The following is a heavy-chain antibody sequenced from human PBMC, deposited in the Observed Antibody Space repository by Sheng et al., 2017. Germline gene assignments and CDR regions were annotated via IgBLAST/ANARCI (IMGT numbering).Heavy chain of an antibody. D-gene: IGHD2-15*01. V-gene: IGHV4-38-2*02. Sequence: QVQLQESGPGLVKPSETLSLTCAVSGYSISSGYYWGWIRQPPGKGLEWIGSIYHSGSTYYNPSLKSRVTISVDTSKNQFSLKLSSVTAADTAVYYCAREAGVVVAAKSIDYWGQGTLVTVSS. J-gene: IGHJ4*02. CDR2: IYHSGST. CDR3: AREAGVVVAAKSIDY. CDR1: GYSISSGYY.